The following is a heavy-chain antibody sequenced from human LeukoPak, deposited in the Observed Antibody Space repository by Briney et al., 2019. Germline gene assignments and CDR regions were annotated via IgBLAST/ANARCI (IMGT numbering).Heavy chain of an antibody. CDR1: GFSFSTYG. D-gene: IGHD2-15*01. V-gene: IGHV3-30*02. CDR3: ARGSGHFDY. Sequence: GGSLRLSSAASGFSFSTYGMHWVRQAPGKGLEWVAFIRYDGNKRNYADSVKGRFTISRDISQNTVYLQMNSLRAEDTAVYYCARGSGHFDYWGQGTLVTVSS. J-gene: IGHJ4*02. CDR2: IRYDGNKR.